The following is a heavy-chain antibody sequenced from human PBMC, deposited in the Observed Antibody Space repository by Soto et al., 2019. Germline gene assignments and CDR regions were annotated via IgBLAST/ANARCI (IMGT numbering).Heavy chain of an antibody. CDR1: GFTFSSYS. V-gene: IGHV3-48*01. Sequence: PGGSLRLSCAASGFTFSSYSMNWVRQAPGKGLEWVSYISSSSTIYYADSVKGRFTISRDNSRNTLYLQMNSLRPEDTAVYYCARNRGEGAVAVPYNFHNWGQGIQVTVSS. CDR2: ISSSSTI. CDR3: ARNRGEGAVAVPYNFHN. D-gene: IGHD6-19*01. J-gene: IGHJ4*02.